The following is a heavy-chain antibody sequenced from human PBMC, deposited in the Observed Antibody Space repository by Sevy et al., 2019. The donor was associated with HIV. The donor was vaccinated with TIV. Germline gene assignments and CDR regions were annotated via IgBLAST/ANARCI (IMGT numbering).Heavy chain of an antibody. CDR1: GFTFSSYG. V-gene: IGHV3-33*01. J-gene: IGHJ4*02. Sequence: GGSRRLSCAASGFTFSSYGMHWVRQAPGKGLEWVALLWYDGTNKYYADSVKGRFTISRDNSKNPLYLQMNSLRAEDTAVYYCASGAYYYASRSQNFDYWGPGTLVTVSS. D-gene: IGHD3-10*01. CDR3: ASGAYYYASRSQNFDY. CDR2: LWYDGTNK.